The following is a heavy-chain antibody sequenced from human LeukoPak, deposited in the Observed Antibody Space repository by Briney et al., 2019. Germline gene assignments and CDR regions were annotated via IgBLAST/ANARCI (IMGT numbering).Heavy chain of an antibody. CDR2: INQDGGEK. Sequence: GGSLRLSCAASGFTFNIYWMSWVRQAPGKGLEWVANINQDGGEKYHVDSGKGRFTVSRDNAKKSLYLQMNSLRVEDTAVYYCAREGSLWFGESKTDSWGQGTLVTVSS. D-gene: IGHD3-10*01. CDR3: AREGSLWFGESKTDS. J-gene: IGHJ4*02. V-gene: IGHV3-7*04. CDR1: GFTFNIYW.